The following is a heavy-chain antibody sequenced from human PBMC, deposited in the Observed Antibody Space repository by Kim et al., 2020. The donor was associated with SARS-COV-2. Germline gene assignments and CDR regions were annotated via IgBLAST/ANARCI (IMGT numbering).Heavy chain of an antibody. CDR2: ISCGGNIN. CDR3: TRGSGYDIDRDY. Sequence: GGSLRLSCAASGFTFSTYSMHWVRQAPGKGLEWVAYISCGGNINYYADSVKGRFIISRDNSKNTLYLQMNSLRAEDMAVYYCTRGSGYDIDRDYCGQG. CDR1: GFTFSTYS. D-gene: IGHD5-12*01. V-gene: IGHV3-30-3*01. J-gene: IGHJ4*02.